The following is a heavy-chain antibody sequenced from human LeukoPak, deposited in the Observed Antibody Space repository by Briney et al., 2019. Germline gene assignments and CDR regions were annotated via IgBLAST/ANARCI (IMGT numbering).Heavy chain of an antibody. D-gene: IGHD6-6*01. J-gene: IGHJ2*01. Sequence: GGSLRLSCEASGFPFSSYGIGWVRQAPGKGLEWVSAISGTAVDTFYADSVKGRFTISRDNSQNTLYLQMSALRDEDTATDYCAKLSSSSSTIYWFFDLWGRGSLVTVSS. CDR1: GFPFSSYG. V-gene: IGHV3-23*01. CDR2: ISGTAVDT. CDR3: AKLSSSSSTIYWFFDL.